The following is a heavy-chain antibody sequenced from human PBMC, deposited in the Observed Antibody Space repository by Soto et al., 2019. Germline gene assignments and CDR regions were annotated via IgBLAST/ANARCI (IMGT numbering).Heavy chain of an antibody. CDR2: VSHDGRNT. V-gene: IGHV3-30*18. D-gene: IGHD6-19*01. CDR3: AKGGRQWLVISDFNY. CDR1: GFTFSDYA. Sequence: VQLVESGGGVVQPGRSLRLSCAASGFTFSDYAMHWVRQAPGKGLEWVAVVSHDGRNTHYADSVKGRFTISRDSSKNRVSLEITSLRAEETDVYYGAKGGRQWLVISDFNYWGQGALVTASS. J-gene: IGHJ4*02.